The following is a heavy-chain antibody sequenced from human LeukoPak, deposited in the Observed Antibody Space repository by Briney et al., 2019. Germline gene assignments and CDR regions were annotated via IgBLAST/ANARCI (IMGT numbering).Heavy chain of an antibody. Sequence: ASVTVSCKASGGTFSSYAISWVRQAPGQGLEWMGGIIPIFGTANYAQKFQGRVTITADESTSTAYMELSSLRSEDTAVYYCARDYYGSGSYTFDYWGQGTLVTVSS. D-gene: IGHD3-10*01. J-gene: IGHJ4*02. CDR1: GGTFSSYA. CDR3: ARDYYGSGSYTFDY. CDR2: IIPIFGTA. V-gene: IGHV1-69*13.